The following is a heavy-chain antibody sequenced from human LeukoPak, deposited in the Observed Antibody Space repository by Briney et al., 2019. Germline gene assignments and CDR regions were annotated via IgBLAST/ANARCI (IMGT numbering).Heavy chain of an antibody. V-gene: IGHV3-21*01. J-gene: IGHJ4*02. CDR1: GFTFSSYS. CDR2: ISSSSSYI. D-gene: IGHD3-22*01. CDR3: ALRRAHFITSYFDY. Sequence: PGGSLRLSCAASGFTFSSYSMNWVRQAPGKGLEWVSSISSSSSYIYYADSVKGRFTISRDNAKNSLYLQMNSLRAEDTAVYYCALRRAHFITSYFDYWGQGTLVTVSS.